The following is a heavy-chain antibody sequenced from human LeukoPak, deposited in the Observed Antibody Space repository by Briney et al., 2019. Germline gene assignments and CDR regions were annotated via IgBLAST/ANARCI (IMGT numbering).Heavy chain of an antibody. CDR2: IYHSGST. J-gene: IGHJ3*02. Sequence: SGTLSLTCAVSGGSISSSNWWSWVRQPPGKGLEWIGEIYHSGSTNYNPSLKSRVTISVDKSKNQFSLKLSSVTAADTALYYCVRDRGLDGQDAFDIWGQGTMVTVSS. V-gene: IGHV4-4*02. CDR3: VRDRGLDGQDAFDI. CDR1: GGSISSSNW. D-gene: IGHD5-24*01.